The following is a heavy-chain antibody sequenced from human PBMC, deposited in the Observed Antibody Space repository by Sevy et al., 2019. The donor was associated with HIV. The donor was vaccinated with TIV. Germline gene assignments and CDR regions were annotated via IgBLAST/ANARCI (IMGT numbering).Heavy chain of an antibody. CDR1: GGSISSYY. CDR3: ARRSIAPRSWYFDV. V-gene: IGHV4-59*01. Sequence: SETLSLTCTVSGGSISSYYWSWIRQPPGKGLEWIGYLYYRGSTNYNPSLKSRLTISVDTSKNQFSLKLSSVTAADTSLYYCARRSIAPRSWYFDVWGRGTLVTVSS. J-gene: IGHJ2*01. D-gene: IGHD6-6*01. CDR2: LYYRGST.